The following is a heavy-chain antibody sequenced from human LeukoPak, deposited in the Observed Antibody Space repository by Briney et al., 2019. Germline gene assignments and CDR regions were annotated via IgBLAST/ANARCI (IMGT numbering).Heavy chain of an antibody. CDR3: ARFSLQLRALDI. J-gene: IGHJ3*02. D-gene: IGHD5-24*01. CDR2: IFHIGVT. V-gene: IGHV4-4*02. Sequence: PSGTLSLTCAVSGGSIRSDHWWSWVRQPPGKSLEWIGEIFHIGVTNYKPSLKSRVSMSVDNSRHQFSLNLRSVTAADTPVYYCARFSLQLRALDIWGHGTMLTVSS. CDR1: GGSIRSDHW.